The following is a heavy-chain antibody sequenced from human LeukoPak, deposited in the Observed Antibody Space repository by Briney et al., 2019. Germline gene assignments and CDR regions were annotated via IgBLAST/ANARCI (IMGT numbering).Heavy chain of an antibody. D-gene: IGHD1-26*01. CDR1: GFTFSSYE. Sequence: GXSLRLSCAASGFTFSSYEMNWVRQAPGKGLEWVSYISSSGSTIYYADSVKGGFTISRDNAKNSLYLQMNSLRAEDTAVYYCARDSPKEQKSPYWGQGTLVTVSS. CDR2: ISSSGSTI. V-gene: IGHV3-48*03. J-gene: IGHJ4*02. CDR3: ARDSPKEQKSPY.